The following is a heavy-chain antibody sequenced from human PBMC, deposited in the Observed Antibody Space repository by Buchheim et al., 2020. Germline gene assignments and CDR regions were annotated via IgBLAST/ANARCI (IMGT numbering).Heavy chain of an antibody. CDR2: IYPGDSNT. J-gene: IGHJ4*02. D-gene: IGHD2-2*01. CDR1: GYSFTNYW. Sequence: EVQLVQSGAEVKKPGESLKISCKPSGYSFTNYWIAWVRQMPGKGLEWMAMIYPGDSNTKYSPSFQGQVTMSADKSISTAYLQWSSLKASDTATYFCARARGYCSSSSCYDFDCWGQGT. V-gene: IGHV5-51*01. CDR3: ARARGYCSSSSCYDFDC.